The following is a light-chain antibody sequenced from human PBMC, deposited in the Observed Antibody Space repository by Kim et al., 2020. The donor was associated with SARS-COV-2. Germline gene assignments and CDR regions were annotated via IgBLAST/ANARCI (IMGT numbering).Light chain of an antibody. CDR3: QQNGSAPST. V-gene: IGKV3-20*01. CDR1: QSVSSSY. CDR2: GAS. J-gene: IGKJ5*01. Sequence: EIVLTQSPGTLSLSPGERATLSCRASQSVSSSYLAWYQQKPGQAPRLLNYGASSRATGIPDRFSGSGSGTDFTLTISRLEPEDFAVYYCQQNGSAPSTFGQGTRLESK.